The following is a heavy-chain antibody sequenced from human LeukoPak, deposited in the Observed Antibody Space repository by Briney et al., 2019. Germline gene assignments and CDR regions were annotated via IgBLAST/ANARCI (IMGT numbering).Heavy chain of an antibody. J-gene: IGHJ3*02. CDR3: ARDGPTVIRGVKDAFDI. D-gene: IGHD3-10*01. V-gene: IGHV1-2*02. CDR2: INPNIGGT. CDR1: GYTFTGYY. Sequence: GASVKVSCKASGYTFTGYYMHVVRQAPGQGLEWMGWINPNIGGTNYAQKFQGRVTMTRDTSISTAYMELSRLRSDDTDVYYCARDGPTVIRGVKDAFDIWGQGTMVTVSS.